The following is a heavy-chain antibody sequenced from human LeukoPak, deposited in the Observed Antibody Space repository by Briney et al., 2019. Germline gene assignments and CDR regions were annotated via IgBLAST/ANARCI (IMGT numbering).Heavy chain of an antibody. J-gene: IGHJ4*02. CDR3: AREGYSNGWYRY. CDR2: IIPIFVTP. D-gene: IGHD6-19*01. Sequence: GSSVKVSCKASGGTISSFAINWVRQAPGQGLEWMGGIIPIFVTPNYAQKFQGRVTITADESTSTAYMELSSLRSEDTAVYYCAREGYSNGWYRYWGQGTLVTVSS. CDR1: GGTISSFA. V-gene: IGHV1-69*01.